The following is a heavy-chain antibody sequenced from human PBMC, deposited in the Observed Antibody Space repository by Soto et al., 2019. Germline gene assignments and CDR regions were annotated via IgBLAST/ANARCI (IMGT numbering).Heavy chain of an antibody. CDR2: INSEGDNT. J-gene: IGHJ4*02. CDR3: ARPRYDGSGTPFDH. D-gene: IGHD3-22*01. V-gene: IGHV3-74*01. CDR1: GFTFSSYW. Sequence: EVQLVESGGGLVQPGGSLRLSCAASGFTFSSYWMHWVRQAPGKGLVWVSSINSEGDNTDYADSVKGRFIMSRDNAKNTLYRQMNSLRAEDTAVYYCARPRYDGSGTPFDHWGLGTLVTVSS.